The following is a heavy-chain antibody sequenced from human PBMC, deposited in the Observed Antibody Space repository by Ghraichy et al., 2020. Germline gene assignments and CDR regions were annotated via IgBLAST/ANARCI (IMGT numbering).Heavy chain of an antibody. CDR1: GFTFSSYA. CDR3: ARATNLCGGDCYNLFWGYYFDY. J-gene: IGHJ4*02. D-gene: IGHD2-21*02. CDR2: ISSNGGST. V-gene: IGHV3-64*01. Sequence: GGSLRLSCAASGFTFSSYAMHLVRQAPGKGLEYVSAISSNGGSTYYANSVKGRFTISRDNSKNTLYLQMGSLRAEDMAVYYCARATNLCGGDCYNLFWGYYFDYWGQGTLVTVSS.